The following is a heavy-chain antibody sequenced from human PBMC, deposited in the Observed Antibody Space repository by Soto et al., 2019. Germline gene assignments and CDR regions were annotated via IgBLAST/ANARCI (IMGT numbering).Heavy chain of an antibody. CDR2: ISYSGSN. V-gene: IGHV4-30-4*01. CDR1: GGSISSGNYY. Sequence: QVQLQESGPGLVKPSQTLSLTCTVSGGSISSGNYYWSWIRQPPGKGMERIGFISYSGSNYYSTSLKSRVTISVDTSKSQFDLNLSFVTDADTAVYDCDTMGTRVTVLYYFDNWGQGSLVPVYS. J-gene: IGHJ4*02. D-gene: IGHD2-21*02. CDR3: DTMGTRVTVLYYFDN.